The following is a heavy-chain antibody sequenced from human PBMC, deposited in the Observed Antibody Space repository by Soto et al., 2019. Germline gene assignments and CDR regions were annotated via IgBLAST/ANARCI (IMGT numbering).Heavy chain of an antibody. V-gene: IGHV2-5*02. CDR1: GFSLNTRGVG. CDR3: AHRRGALLNGHYYSDY. J-gene: IGHJ4*02. CDR2: ISWDGEK. D-gene: IGHD3-9*01. Sequence: QITLKESGPTLVKPTQTLTLTCTFSGFSLNTRGVGVGWIRQPPGKALEWLALISWDGEKHYSPSLKSRLTITKDTYEYQVVLKLTNSDPMETATSYCAHRRGALLNGHYYSDYWGQGTLVTVSS.